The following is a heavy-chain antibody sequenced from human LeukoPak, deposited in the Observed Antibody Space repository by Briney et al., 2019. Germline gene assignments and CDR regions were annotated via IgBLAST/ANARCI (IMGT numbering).Heavy chain of an antibody. CDR3: ARESIVTTIVFDY. Sequence: ASVKVSCKASGYTFTTYVMHWVRQAPGQGLEWMGWINADNGNTKYSQKYQDRLTITRDTSARTAYMELSSLRSEDTAVYYCARESIVTTIVFDYWGQGSLVTVSS. D-gene: IGHD5-12*01. CDR1: GYTFTTYV. CDR2: INADNGNT. V-gene: IGHV1-3*01. J-gene: IGHJ4*02.